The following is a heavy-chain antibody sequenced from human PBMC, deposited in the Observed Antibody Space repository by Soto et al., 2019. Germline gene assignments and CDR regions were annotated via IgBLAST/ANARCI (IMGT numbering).Heavy chain of an antibody. J-gene: IGHJ3*02. Sequence: SETLSLTCTVSGCSISSYYWSWIRQPPGKGLEWIGYIYYSGSTNYNPSLKSRVTISVDTSKNQFSLKLSSVTAADTAVYYCARRYSSAFDIWVQGTMVT. V-gene: IGHV4-59*08. CDR2: IYYSGST. CDR3: ARRYSSAFDI. D-gene: IGHD6-13*01. CDR1: GCSISSYY.